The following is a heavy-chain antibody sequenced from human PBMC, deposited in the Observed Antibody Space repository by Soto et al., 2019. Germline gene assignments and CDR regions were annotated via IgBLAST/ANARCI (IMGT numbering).Heavy chain of an antibody. D-gene: IGHD1-26*01. CDR3: AKDFVRSIVGAGPNWFDP. J-gene: IGHJ5*02. V-gene: IGHV3-23*01. CDR2: ISGSGGST. Sequence: LRLSCAASGFTFSSYAMSWVRQAPGKGLEWVSAISGSGGSTYYADSVKGRFTISRDNSKNTLYLQMNSLRAEDTAVYYCAKDFVRSIVGAGPNWFDPWGQGTLVTVS. CDR1: GFTFSSYA.